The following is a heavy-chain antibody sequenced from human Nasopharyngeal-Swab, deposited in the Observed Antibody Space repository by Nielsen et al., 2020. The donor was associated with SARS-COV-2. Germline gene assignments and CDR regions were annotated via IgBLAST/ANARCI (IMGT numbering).Heavy chain of an antibody. J-gene: IGHJ6*02. Sequence: VRQAPGKGLVWVSRINSDGSSTSYADSVKGRFTISRDNVKNTLYLQMNSLRAEDTAVYYCARAGEDGEYYDFWSGYYKDYYGMDVWGQGTTVTVSS. CDR2: INSDGSST. CDR3: ARAGEDGEYYDFWSGYYKDYYGMDV. D-gene: IGHD3-3*01. V-gene: IGHV3-74*01.